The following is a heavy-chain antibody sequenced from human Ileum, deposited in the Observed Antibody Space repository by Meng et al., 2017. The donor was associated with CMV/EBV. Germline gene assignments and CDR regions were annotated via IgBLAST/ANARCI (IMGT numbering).Heavy chain of an antibody. CDR3: ARHGADHCASTSCPNWFDP. D-gene: IGHD2-2*01. V-gene: IGHV3-23*01. J-gene: IGHJ5*02. CDR1: FSSLA. CDR2: ISGSGGNT. Sequence: FSSLAMSWIRQAPGKGLEWVSTISGSGGNTHYADSVKGRVTISRDNSGNSLYLQIYSLRDEDTAVYFCARHGADHCASTSCPNWFDPWGQGTLVTVSS.